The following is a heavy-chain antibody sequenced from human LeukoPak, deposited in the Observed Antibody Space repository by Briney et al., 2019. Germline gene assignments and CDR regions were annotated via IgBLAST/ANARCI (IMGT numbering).Heavy chain of an antibody. CDR1: GGSISSGSYY. J-gene: IGHJ4*02. D-gene: IGHD2-2*01. Sequence: PSETLSLTCTVSGGSISSGSYYWSWIRQPAGKGLEWIGRIYTSGSTNYNPSLKSRVTISVDTSKNQFSLKLSSVTAADTAVYYCASANSIYCSSTSCRYYFDYWGQGTLVTVSS. CDR2: IYTSGST. V-gene: IGHV4-61*02. CDR3: ASANSIYCSSTSCRYYFDY.